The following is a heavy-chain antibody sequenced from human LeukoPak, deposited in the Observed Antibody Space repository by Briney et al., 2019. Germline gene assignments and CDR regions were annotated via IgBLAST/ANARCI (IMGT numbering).Heavy chain of an antibody. D-gene: IGHD6-6*01. CDR2: MFHSGST. CDR1: GGSISSGGHY. V-gene: IGHV4-30-2*01. J-gene: IGHJ3*01. Sequence: PSETLSLTCTVSGGSISSGGHYWSWIRQPPGKGLEWIGYMFHSGSTYYNPSLKSRVTISVDRSKNQFSLKLSSVTAADTAVYYCARDQVEYRSSATHAFAFWGQGTMVTVSS. CDR3: ARDQVEYRSSATHAFAF.